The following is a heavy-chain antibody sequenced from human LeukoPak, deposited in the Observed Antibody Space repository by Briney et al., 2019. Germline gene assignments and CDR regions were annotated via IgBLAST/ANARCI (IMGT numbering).Heavy chain of an antibody. CDR3: ARGRSSSYCSSTSCYKNWFDP. Sequence: SQTLSLTCTVSGGSISSGGYYWSWIRQHPGKGLEWIGYIYYSGSTYYNPSLKSRVTISVDTSKNQFSLKLSSVTAADTAVYYCARGRSSSYCSSTSCYKNWFDPWGQGTLVTVSS. CDR2: IYYSGST. D-gene: IGHD2-2*02. V-gene: IGHV4-31*03. CDR1: GGSISSGGYY. J-gene: IGHJ5*02.